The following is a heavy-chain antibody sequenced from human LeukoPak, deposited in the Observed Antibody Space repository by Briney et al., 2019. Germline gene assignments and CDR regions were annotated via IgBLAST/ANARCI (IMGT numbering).Heavy chain of an antibody. V-gene: IGHV1-58*02. CDR1: GFTFTRSA. CDR2: IVVGSGNT. Sequence: SVKVSCKASGFTFTRSAMQWVRQARGQRLEWIGWIVVGSGNTKYAQKFQERITITRDMSTGTAYMELSSLRSEDTAVYYCAASGFGFGELPSYFYYYMDVWGKGTTVTISS. D-gene: IGHD3-10*01. J-gene: IGHJ6*03. CDR3: AASGFGFGELPSYFYYYMDV.